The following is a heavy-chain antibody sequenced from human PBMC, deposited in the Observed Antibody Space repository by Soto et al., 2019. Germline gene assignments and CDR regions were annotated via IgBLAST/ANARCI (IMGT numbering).Heavy chain of an antibody. CDR2: IIPIFGTA. CDR1: GGTFSSYA. V-gene: IGHV1-69*01. D-gene: IGHD3-22*01. Sequence: QVQLVQSGAEVKKPGSSVKDSCKASGGTFSSYAISWVRQAPGQGLEWMGGIIPIFGTANYAQKFQGRVTITADESTSTAYMELSSLRSEDTAVYYCARDYYDSSGYYYYYYGMDVWGQGTTVTVSS. J-gene: IGHJ6*02. CDR3: ARDYYDSSGYYYYYYGMDV.